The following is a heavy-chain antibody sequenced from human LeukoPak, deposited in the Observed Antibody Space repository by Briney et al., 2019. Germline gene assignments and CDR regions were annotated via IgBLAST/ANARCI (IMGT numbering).Heavy chain of an antibody. CDR1: GGSFSGYY. D-gene: IGHD2-21*02. J-gene: IGHJ5*01. V-gene: IGHV4-34*01. CDR2: INHSGST. CDR3: PRETSDGDHTSDS. Sequence: SETLSLTCAVYGGSFSGYYWSWIRQPPGKGLEWIGEINHSGSTNYNPSLKSRVTISVDTSKNQFSLKLSSVTAADTAVYYPPRETSDGDHTSDSWGHGTLVTVSS.